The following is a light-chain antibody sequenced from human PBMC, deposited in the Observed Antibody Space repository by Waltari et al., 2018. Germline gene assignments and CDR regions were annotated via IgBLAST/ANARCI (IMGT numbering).Light chain of an antibody. CDR3: HQYNNWPPWT. V-gene: IGKV3-15*01. Sequence: ETVVTQSPATLSVSPGETATLTCRASQIIASNLAWYQQKPGQPPRLLIHSASSRATGVPTRFSGSRAGTQFTLTINSLQSEDAEVYYCHQYNNWPPWTFGQGTKVEIK. J-gene: IGKJ1*01. CDR2: SAS. CDR1: QIIASN.